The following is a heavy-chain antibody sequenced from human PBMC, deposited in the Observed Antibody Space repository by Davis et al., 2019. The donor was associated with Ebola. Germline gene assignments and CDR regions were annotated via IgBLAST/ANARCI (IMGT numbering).Heavy chain of an antibody. J-gene: IGHJ3*02. Sequence: GESLKISCAASGFTFSSYGMHWVRQAPGKGLEWVAVISYDGSNKYYADSVKGRFTISRDNSKNTLYLQMNSLRAEDTAVYYCARAYPADYFDWLPRAFDIWGQGTMVTVSS. V-gene: IGHV3-33*05. D-gene: IGHD3-9*01. CDR3: ARAYPADYFDWLPRAFDI. CDR1: GFTFSSYG. CDR2: ISYDGSNK.